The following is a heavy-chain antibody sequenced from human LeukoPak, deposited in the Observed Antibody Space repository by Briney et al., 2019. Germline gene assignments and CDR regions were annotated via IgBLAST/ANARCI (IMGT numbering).Heavy chain of an antibody. J-gene: IGHJ4*02. D-gene: IGHD6-13*01. CDR3: ARDEEYSSSWTDY. V-gene: IGHV3-66*01. CDR1: GFTVSSNY. CDR2: IYSGGST. Sequence: GGSLRLSCAASGFTVSSNYMSWVRQAPGKGLEWVSVIYSGGSTYYADSVKGRFTISRDNSKNTLYLQMNSLRAEDTAVYYCARDEEYSSSWTDYWGQGTLVTVSS.